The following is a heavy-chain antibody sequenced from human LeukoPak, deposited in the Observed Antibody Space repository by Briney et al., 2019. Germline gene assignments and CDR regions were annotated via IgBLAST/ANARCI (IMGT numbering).Heavy chain of an antibody. J-gene: IGHJ4*02. D-gene: IGHD3-22*01. CDR3: ARTSYDTGGYFED. V-gene: IGHV3-48*02. CDR1: GFTFSSYS. Sequence: GGSLRLSCAASGFTFSSYSMNWVRQAPGKGLEWVSYISSSSSTIYYADSVKGRFTISRDNAKNSLYLQMNSLRDDDTAVYYCARTSYDTGGYFEDWGQGTLVTVSS. CDR2: ISSSSSTI.